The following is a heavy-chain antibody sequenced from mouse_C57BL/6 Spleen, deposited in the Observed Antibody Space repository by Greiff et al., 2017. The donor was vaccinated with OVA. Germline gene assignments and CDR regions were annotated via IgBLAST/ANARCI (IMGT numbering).Heavy chain of an antibody. Sequence: QVQLKQSGAELVKPGASVKMSCKASGYTFTSYWITWVKQRPGQGLEWIGDIYPGSGSTNYNEKFKSKATLTVDTSSSTAYMQLSSLTSEDSAVYYCARRYGFYPWFAYWGQGTLVTVSA. CDR2: IYPGSGST. CDR3: ARRYGFYPWFAY. V-gene: IGHV1-55*01. CDR1: GYTFTSYW. D-gene: IGHD2-2*01. J-gene: IGHJ3*01.